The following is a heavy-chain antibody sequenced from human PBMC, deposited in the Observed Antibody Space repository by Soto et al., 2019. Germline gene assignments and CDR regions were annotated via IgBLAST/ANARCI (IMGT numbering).Heavy chain of an antibody. D-gene: IGHD2-2*01. Sequence: SETLSLTCTVSGGSISSYYWSWIRQPPGKGLEWIGYIYYSGRTNYNPSLKSRVTISVDTSKNQFSLKLSSVTAADTAVYYCARGGYCSSTSCYFSGFDPWGQGTLVTVSS. CDR2: IYYSGRT. J-gene: IGHJ5*02. CDR3: ARGGYCSSTSCYFSGFDP. V-gene: IGHV4-59*01. CDR1: GGSISSYY.